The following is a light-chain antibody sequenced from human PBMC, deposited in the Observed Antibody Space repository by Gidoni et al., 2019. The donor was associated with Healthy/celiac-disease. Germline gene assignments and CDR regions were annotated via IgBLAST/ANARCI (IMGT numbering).Light chain of an antibody. Sequence: DIQMNQSPSSLSASVGDRVTITCRASQSISSYLNWSQQKPGKAPKLLIYAASSLQSGVPSRFSGSGSVPDFTLTISSLQPADFATSYCHQSYSTPLTFGGGTQVEIK. CDR3: HQSYSTPLT. V-gene: IGKV1-39*01. CDR1: QSISSY. CDR2: AAS. J-gene: IGKJ4*01.